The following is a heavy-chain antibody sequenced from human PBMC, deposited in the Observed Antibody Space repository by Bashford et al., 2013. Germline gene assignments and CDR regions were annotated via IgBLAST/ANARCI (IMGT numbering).Heavy chain of an antibody. Sequence: SETLSLTCAVSGGSISSSNWWSWVRQPPGKGLEWIGEIYHSGSTNYNPSLKSRVTISVDKSKNQFSLKLSSVTAADTAVYYCARVMSGCSAGLCYRDWILDSWGQGTLVTVSS. CDR3: ARVMSGCSAGLCYRDWILDS. D-gene: IGHD2-15*01. J-gene: IGHJ4*02. V-gene: IGHV4-4*02. CDR1: GGSISSSNW. CDR2: IYHSGST.